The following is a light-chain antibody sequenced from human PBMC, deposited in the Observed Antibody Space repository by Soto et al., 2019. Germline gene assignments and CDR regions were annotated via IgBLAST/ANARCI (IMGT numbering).Light chain of an antibody. CDR1: QTVNNNY. J-gene: IGKJ1*01. CDR2: GAS. CDR3: QQYGTSGT. Sequence: DIVLTQSPGTLSLSPGEGAILSCRASQTVNNNYLGWCQRKPGQAPRLLMYGASRSATGIPDRFSGSASGTDSTLTITRMEPDDFAVYFCQQYGTSGTFGQGTKVDIK. V-gene: IGKV3-20*01.